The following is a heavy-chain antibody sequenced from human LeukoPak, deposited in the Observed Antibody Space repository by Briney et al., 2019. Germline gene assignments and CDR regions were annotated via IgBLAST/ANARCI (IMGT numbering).Heavy chain of an antibody. CDR1: GYSISSGYY. D-gene: IGHD1-26*01. CDR2: IYHSGST. Sequence: SETLSLTRTVSGYSISSGYYWGWIRQPPGKGLEWIGSIYHSGSTYYNPSLKSRVTISVDTSKNQFSLKLSSVTAADTAVYYCARGGGSYYYWGQGTLVTVSS. V-gene: IGHV4-38-2*02. CDR3: ARGGGSYYY. J-gene: IGHJ4*02.